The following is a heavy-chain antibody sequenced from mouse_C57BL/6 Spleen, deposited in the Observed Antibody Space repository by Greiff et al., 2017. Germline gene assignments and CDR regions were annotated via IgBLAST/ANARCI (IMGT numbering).Heavy chain of an antibody. CDR3: ARGSPHWYFDV. J-gene: IGHJ1*03. Sequence: QVQLKESGPELVKPGASVKISCKASGYAFSSSWMNWVKQRPGKGLEWIGRIYPGDGDTNYNGKFKGKATLTAHKSSSTAYMQLSSLTSEDSAVYVCARGSPHWYFDVWGTGTTVTVSS. D-gene: IGHD1-1*01. CDR1: GYAFSSSW. CDR2: IYPGDGDT. V-gene: IGHV1-82*01.